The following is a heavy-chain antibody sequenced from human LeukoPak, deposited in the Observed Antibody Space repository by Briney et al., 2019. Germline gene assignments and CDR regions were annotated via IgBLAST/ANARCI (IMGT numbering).Heavy chain of an antibody. V-gene: IGHV1-69*13. Sequence: SVKVSCKASGGTFSSYAISWVRQAPGQGLEWMRGIIPIFGTANYAQKFQGRVTITADESTSTAYMELSSLRSEDTAVYYCARVYYGSGSFYFDYWGQGTLVTVSS. CDR1: GGTFSSYA. J-gene: IGHJ4*02. D-gene: IGHD3-10*01. CDR2: IIPIFGTA. CDR3: ARVYYGSGSFYFDY.